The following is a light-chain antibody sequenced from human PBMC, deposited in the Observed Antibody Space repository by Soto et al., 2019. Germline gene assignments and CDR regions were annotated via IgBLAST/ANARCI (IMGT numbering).Light chain of an antibody. CDR3: QHYNTYSKA. CDR1: QSVSYW. Sequence: DLPMTQSPSTLSTSVGARVTITCRASQSVSYWLAWYQQKPGKAPNLLIYDGSTLASGVPPRFSGGGFGTEFTLNISSLQPDDSAIYYCQHYNTYSKAFGPGTRVEIK. V-gene: IGKV1-5*01. CDR2: DGS. J-gene: IGKJ3*01.